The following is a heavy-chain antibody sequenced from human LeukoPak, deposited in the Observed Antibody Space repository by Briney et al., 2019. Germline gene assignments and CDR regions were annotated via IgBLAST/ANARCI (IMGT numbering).Heavy chain of an antibody. Sequence: GGSLRLSCAASGCTLSSSGMHWVRQAPGKGLEWVAVISYDGSNKYYADSVKGRFTISRDNSKSTLYLQMNSLRAEDTAVYYCSTLYGDYPDYWGQGTLVTVSS. CDR1: GCTLSSSG. D-gene: IGHD4-17*01. J-gene: IGHJ4*02. V-gene: IGHV3-30*03. CDR2: ISYDGSNK. CDR3: STLYGDYPDY.